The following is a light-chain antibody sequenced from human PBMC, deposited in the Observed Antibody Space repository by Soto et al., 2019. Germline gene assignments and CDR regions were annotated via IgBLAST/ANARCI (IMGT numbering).Light chain of an antibody. CDR2: EVS. CDR1: SSDINTSRY. Sequence: QSALTQPASVSGSPGQSITISCIGASSDINTSRYVSWYQPHPGKAPKLLIYEVSIRPSGVSSRFSGSKSANTASLTISGLQPEDEADYFCSSDVSGYSLGVFGGGTQLTVL. J-gene: IGLJ3*02. CDR3: SSDVSGYSLGV. V-gene: IGLV2-14*01.